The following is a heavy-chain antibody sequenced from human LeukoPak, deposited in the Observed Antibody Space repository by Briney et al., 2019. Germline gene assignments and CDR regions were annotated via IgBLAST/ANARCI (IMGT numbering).Heavy chain of an antibody. V-gene: IGHV4-34*01. CDR3: ARETDYDFWSGYAFGY. CDR2: INHSGST. D-gene: IGHD3-3*01. CDR1: GGSFSGYY. J-gene: IGHJ4*02. Sequence: SETLSLTCAVYGGSFSGYYWSWIRQPPGKGLEWIGEINHSGSTNYNPSLKSRVTISVDTSKNQFSLKLSSVTAADTAVYHCARETDYDFWSGYAFGYWGQGTLVTVSS.